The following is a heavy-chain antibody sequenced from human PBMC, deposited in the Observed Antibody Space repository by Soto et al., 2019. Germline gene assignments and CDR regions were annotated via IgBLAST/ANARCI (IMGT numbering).Heavy chain of an antibody. CDR2: IWYDGSNK. D-gene: IGHD1-20*01. CDR3: ARAPGQAYNWNPALMLGYYGMDV. J-gene: IGHJ6*02. V-gene: IGHV3-33*01. Sequence: QVQLVESGGGVVQPGRSLRLSCAASGFTFSSYGMHWVRQAPGKGLEWVAVIWYDGSNKYYADSVKGRFTISRDNSKNTLYLQMNSLRAEDTAVYYCARAPGQAYNWNPALMLGYYGMDVWGQGTTVTVSS. CDR1: GFTFSSYG.